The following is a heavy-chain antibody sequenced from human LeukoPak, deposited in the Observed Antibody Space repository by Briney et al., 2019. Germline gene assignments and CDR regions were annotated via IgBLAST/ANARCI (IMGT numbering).Heavy chain of an antibody. CDR1: GFTFGGST. CDR2: ISGSGGTT. Sequence: GGSLRLSCAASGFTFGGSTMSWVRQAPGKGLEWVSGISGSGGTTRHADSVKGRFTISRDNSKNTLYLQMNSLRAEDTAVYYCAKDRGIVVVPTLFDYWGQGTLVTVSS. V-gene: IGHV3-23*01. J-gene: IGHJ4*02. CDR3: AKDRGIVVVPTLFDY. D-gene: IGHD2-2*01.